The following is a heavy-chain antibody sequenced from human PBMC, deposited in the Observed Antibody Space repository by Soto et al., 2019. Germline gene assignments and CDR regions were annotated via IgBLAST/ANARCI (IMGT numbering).Heavy chain of an antibody. V-gene: IGHV1-69*02. CDR1: GGTFSSYT. J-gene: IGHJ4*02. Sequence: SVKVSCKASGGTFSSYTISWVRQAPGQGLEWMGRIIPILGIANYGQKFQGRVTITADKSTSTAYMELSSLRSEDTAVYYCARPRDSGYDYFDYWGQGTLVTVSS. CDR2: IIPILGIA. CDR3: ARPRDSGYDYFDY. D-gene: IGHD5-12*01.